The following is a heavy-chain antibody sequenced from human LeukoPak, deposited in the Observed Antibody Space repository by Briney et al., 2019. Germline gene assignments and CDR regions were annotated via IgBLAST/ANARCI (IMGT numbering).Heavy chain of an antibody. CDR1: GFTFSSYN. CDR2: ISSSSHYL. D-gene: IGHD3-22*01. CDR3: GRDRGTGYDTSGGGDASDM. J-gene: IGHJ3*02. Sequence: GGSLRLSCAASGFTFSSYNLNWVRQAPGKGLEWVSSISSSSHYLYYADSVKGRFSISRDNAENSLYLQMNSLRAEDTAVYYCGRDRGTGYDTSGGGDASDMWGQGTMVTVSS. V-gene: IGHV3-21*01.